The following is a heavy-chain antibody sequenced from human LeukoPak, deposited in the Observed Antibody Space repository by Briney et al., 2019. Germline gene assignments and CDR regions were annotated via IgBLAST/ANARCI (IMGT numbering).Heavy chain of an antibody. CDR2: ISGSGGST. CDR3: AKFLALFGVVTHFDY. Sequence: GSLSLSCAASGFTFISYGLSWVRQAPGKGLEWVSGISGSGGSTYYADSVKGRFTISRDNSENTLYLQMNSLRAEDTAVYYCAKFLALFGVVTHFDYWGQGTLVTVSS. V-gene: IGHV3-23*01. J-gene: IGHJ4*02. CDR1: GFTFISYG. D-gene: IGHD3-3*01.